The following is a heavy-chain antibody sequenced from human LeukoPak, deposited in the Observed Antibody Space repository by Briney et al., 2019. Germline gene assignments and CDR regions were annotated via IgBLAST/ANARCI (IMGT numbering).Heavy chain of an antibody. CDR2: ISYDGSNK. V-gene: IGHV3-30-3*01. J-gene: IGHJ4*02. CDR1: GFTFSSYA. Sequence: GRSLRLSCAASGFTFSSYAMHWVRQAPGKGLEWVSVISYDGSNKYYADSVKGRFTISRDNSKNTLYLQMNSLRAEDTAVYYCAREDSGSAYYFDYWGQGTLVTVSS. D-gene: IGHD1-26*01. CDR3: AREDSGSAYYFDY.